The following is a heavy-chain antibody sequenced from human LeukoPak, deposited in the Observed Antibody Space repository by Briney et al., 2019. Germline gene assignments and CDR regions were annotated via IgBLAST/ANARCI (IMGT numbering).Heavy chain of an antibody. CDR2: ISWDGGST. CDR1: GFTFDDYA. CDR3: AKGGGLVPSNAFDI. J-gene: IGHJ3*02. Sequence: GRSLRLSCAASGFTFDDYAMHWVRQAPGKGLEWVSLISWDGGSTYYADSVKGRFTISRDNSKNSLYLQMNSLRAEDTALYYCAKGGGLVPSNAFDIWGQGTMVTVSS. D-gene: IGHD6-19*01. V-gene: IGHV3-43D*03.